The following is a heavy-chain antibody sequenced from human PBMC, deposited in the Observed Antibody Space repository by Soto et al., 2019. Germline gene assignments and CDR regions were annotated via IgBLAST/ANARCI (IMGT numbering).Heavy chain of an antibody. J-gene: IGHJ6*02. CDR3: ARIHDSNYYYYGMDV. D-gene: IGHD2-15*01. V-gene: IGHV3-33*01. Sequence: QVQLVESGGGVVQPGRSLRLSCAASGFTFSSYGMHWVRQAPGKGLEWVAVIWYDGSNKYYVDSVKGRFTISRDNSKNTLYLQMNILRAEDTAVYYCARIHDSNYYYYGMDVWGQGTTVTVSS. CDR1: GFTFSSYG. CDR2: IWYDGSNK.